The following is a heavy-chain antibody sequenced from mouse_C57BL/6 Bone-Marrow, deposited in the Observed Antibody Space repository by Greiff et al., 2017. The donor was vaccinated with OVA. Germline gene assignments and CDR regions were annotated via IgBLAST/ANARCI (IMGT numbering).Heavy chain of an antibody. V-gene: IGHV1-59*01. Sequence: QVQLQQSGAELVRPGTSVKLSCKASGYTFTSYWMHWVKQRPGQGLEWIGVIDPSDSYTNYNQKFKGKATLTVDTSSSTAYMQLSSLTSEDSAVYYCARLPFTTVVATDYWGQGTTLTVSS. D-gene: IGHD1-1*01. CDR3: ARLPFTTVVATDY. CDR1: GYTFTSYW. J-gene: IGHJ2*01. CDR2: IDPSDSYT.